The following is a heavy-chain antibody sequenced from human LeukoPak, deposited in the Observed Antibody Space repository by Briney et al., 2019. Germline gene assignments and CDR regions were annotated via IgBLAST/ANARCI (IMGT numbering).Heavy chain of an antibody. V-gene: IGHV3-30-3*01. Sequence: GRSLRLSCAASGFTFSSYAMHWVRQAPGKGLEWVAVIPYDGSNKYYADSVKGRFTISRDNSKNTLYLQMNSLRAEDTAVYYCARSKDYDFWSGTYYYYGMDVWGQGTTVTVSS. J-gene: IGHJ6*02. CDR3: ARSKDYDFWSGTYYYYGMDV. CDR2: IPYDGSNK. D-gene: IGHD3-3*01. CDR1: GFTFSSYA.